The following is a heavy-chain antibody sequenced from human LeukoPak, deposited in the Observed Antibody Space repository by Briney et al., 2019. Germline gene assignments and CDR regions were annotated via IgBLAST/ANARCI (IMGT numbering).Heavy chain of an antibody. Sequence: SETLSLTCTVSGYSISSGYYWGWIRQPPGKGLEWIGSIYHSGSTYYNPSLKSRVTISVDTSKNQFSLKLSSVTAADTAVYYCARVDYSGSYYLSYWGQGTLVTVSS. V-gene: IGHV4-38-2*02. J-gene: IGHJ4*02. CDR3: ARVDYSGSYYLSY. D-gene: IGHD1-26*01. CDR1: GYSISSGYY. CDR2: IYHSGST.